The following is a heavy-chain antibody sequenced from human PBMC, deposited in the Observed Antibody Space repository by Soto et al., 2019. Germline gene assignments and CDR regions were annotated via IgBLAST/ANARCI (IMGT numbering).Heavy chain of an antibody. CDR3: ARADTTIVPLAQ. D-gene: IGHD3-10*01. CDR1: GGSISGYF. CDR2: MSYTGNT. J-gene: IGHJ4*02. Sequence: SETLSLTCTVSGGSISGYFWNWIRQPPGKGLEWIGYMSYTGNTNYNPSLTSRVSISVDTSKNQFSLNLNPVTAADTAVYYCARADTTIVPLAQWGQGTMVTVYS. V-gene: IGHV4-59*01.